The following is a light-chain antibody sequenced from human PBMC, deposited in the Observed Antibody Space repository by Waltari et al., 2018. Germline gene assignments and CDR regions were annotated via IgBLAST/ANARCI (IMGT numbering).Light chain of an antibody. CDR3: QQRSSLLPVT. CDR2: DAS. J-gene: IGKJ4*01. CDR1: QHVDNY. Sequence: EIVLTQSPGTVSLSPGERATLSCRASQHVDNYVAWYHQRPGQTPQLLIYDASNRATGVPARFSGSGSGTDFTLTISGLEPEDFAVYYCQQRSSLLPVTFGGGTKVEIK. V-gene: IGKV3-11*01.